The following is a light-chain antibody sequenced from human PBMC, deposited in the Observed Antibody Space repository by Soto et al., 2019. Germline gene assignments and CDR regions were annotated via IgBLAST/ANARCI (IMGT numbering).Light chain of an antibody. CDR3: SSYTTIRTVK. J-gene: IGLJ2*01. CDR1: SSDVGGSNH. V-gene: IGLV2-14*03. Sequence: QSALTQPASVSGSPGQSITISCTGTSSDVGGSNHVSWYQQHPDKAPRLRIYDVTNRPAGVSNLFSGSKSGNTASLTISGLQAEDEADYYCSSYTTIRTVKFGGGTQLTVL. CDR2: DVT.